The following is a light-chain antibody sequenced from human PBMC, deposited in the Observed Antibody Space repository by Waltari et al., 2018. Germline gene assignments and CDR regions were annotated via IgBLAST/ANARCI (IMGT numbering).Light chain of an antibody. V-gene: IGKV3-15*01. CDR3: QQYSDWPRT. Sequence: EILMTQSPATLSVPLGRRVALSCRASQSISSNLSVYQQRPGQAPRLLLFEPSTRAAAIPASVTASGSGTDFTLTISSLESEDSAVYYCQQYSDWPRTFGQGSRVEIK. CDR1: QSISSN. J-gene: IGKJ1*01. CDR2: EPS.